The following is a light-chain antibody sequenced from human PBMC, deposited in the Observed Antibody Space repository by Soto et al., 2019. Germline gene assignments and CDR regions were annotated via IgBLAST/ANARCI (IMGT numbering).Light chain of an antibody. J-gene: IGLJ2*01. Sequence: QSALTQPASVSGSPGQSITISCTGTSSDIGGYNFVSWYQQPPGKAPKLMIHDVSDRPSGVSNRFSGSKSGNTASLTISGLQAEDEADYYCSSYTSSSTLVFGGGTKLTDL. CDR2: DVS. V-gene: IGLV2-14*01. CDR1: SSDIGGYNF. CDR3: SSYTSSSTLV.